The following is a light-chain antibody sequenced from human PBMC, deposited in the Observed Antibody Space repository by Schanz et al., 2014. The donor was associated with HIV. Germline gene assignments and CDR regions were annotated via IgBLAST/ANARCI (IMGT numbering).Light chain of an antibody. CDR3: SSYTSSSPVV. CDR2: DVT. Sequence: QSALTQPRSVSGSPGQSVTISCTGASSDFGAYNYVSWYQQHPGKAPELIIYDVTDRPSGVSFRFSGSKSGNTASLTISGLQAEDEAVYYCSSYTSSSPVVFGGGTQLTVL. V-gene: IGLV2-14*03. J-gene: IGLJ2*01. CDR1: SSDFGAYNY.